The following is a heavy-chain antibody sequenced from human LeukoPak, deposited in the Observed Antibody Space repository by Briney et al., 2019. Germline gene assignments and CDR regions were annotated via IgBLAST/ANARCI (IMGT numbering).Heavy chain of an antibody. CDR2: IYYSGST. CDR1: RDSISSRDYY. V-gene: IGHV4-30-4*08. D-gene: IGHD3-9*01. J-gene: IGHJ3*02. CDR3: ARGFDGHNAFDI. Sequence: PSETLSLTCSVSRDSISSRDYYWSWIRQPPGKGLEWIGYIYYSGSTSYNPSLKSRVTISVDTSKNQFSLRLSSVTAADTAVYYRARGFDGHNAFDIWGQGTVVTVSS.